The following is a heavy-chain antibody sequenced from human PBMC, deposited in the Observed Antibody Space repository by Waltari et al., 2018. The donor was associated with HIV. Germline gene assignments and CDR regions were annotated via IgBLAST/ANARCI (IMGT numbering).Heavy chain of an antibody. CDR1: GGSISSGSYY. V-gene: IGHV4-61*02. J-gene: IGHJ3*02. D-gene: IGHD3-16*01. CDR2: IYTSGST. Sequence: QVQLQESGPGLVKPSQTLSLTCTVSGGSISSGSYYWSWIRQPAGNGLEWIGRIYTSGSTNYNPSLKSRVTISVDTSKNQFSLKLSSVTAADTAVYYCASLFDYDYVWGSSDAFDIWGQGTMVTVSS. CDR3: ASLFDYDYVWGSSDAFDI.